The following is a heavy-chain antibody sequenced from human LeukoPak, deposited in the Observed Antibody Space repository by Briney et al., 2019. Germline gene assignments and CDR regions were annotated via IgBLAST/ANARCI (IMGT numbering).Heavy chain of an antibody. CDR2: IYTSGST. D-gene: IGHD3-22*01. Sequence: SETLSLTCTVSGGSISSGSYYWSWIRQPAGKGLEWIGRIYTSGSTNYNPSLKSRVTISVDTSKNQFSLKLSSVTAADTAVYYCASGYYDSSGDYYYYMDVWGKGTTVIVSS. CDR3: ASGYYDSSGDYYYYMDV. V-gene: IGHV4-61*02. CDR1: GGSISSGSYY. J-gene: IGHJ6*03.